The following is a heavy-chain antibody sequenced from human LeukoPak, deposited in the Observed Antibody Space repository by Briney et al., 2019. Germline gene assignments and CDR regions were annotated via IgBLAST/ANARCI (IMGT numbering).Heavy chain of an antibody. Sequence: GGSLRLSCAASGFTFSNYWVKWVRQAPGKGPEWVAVISYDGSNKYYADSVKGRFTISRDNSKNTLYLQMNSLRAEDTAVYYCAKVGYWGQGTLVTVSS. CDR1: GFTFSNYW. V-gene: IGHV3-30*18. CDR3: AKVGY. J-gene: IGHJ4*02. CDR2: ISYDGSNK.